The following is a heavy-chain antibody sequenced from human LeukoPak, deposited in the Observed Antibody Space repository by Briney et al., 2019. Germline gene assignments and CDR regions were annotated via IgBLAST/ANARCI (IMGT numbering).Heavy chain of an antibody. D-gene: IGHD6-19*01. CDR2: ISGSGDST. J-gene: IGHJ4*02. CDR3: ARRSGIAVAGAFDY. V-gene: IGHV3-23*01. Sequence: GESLKISCVASGFTFSSYAMSWVRQAPGKGLEWVSGISGSGDSTYYADSVKGRFTISRDNSKNTLYLQMNSLRAEDTAVYYCARRSGIAVAGAFDYWGQGTLVTVSS. CDR1: GFTFSSYA.